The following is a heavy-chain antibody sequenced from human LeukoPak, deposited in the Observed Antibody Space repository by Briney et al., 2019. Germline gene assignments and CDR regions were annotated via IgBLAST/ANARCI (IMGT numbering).Heavy chain of an antibody. J-gene: IGHJ4*02. Sequence: GGSLRLSCAASGFTFSSYGMHWVRQAPGKGLQWVAFIRYDGSNKYYADSVKGRFTISRDNSKNTLYLQMNSLRAEDTAVYYCAKGVGSSGYFFDYWGQGTLVTVSS. CDR3: AKGVGSSGYFFDY. D-gene: IGHD3-22*01. CDR2: IRYDGSNK. V-gene: IGHV3-30*02. CDR1: GFTFSSYG.